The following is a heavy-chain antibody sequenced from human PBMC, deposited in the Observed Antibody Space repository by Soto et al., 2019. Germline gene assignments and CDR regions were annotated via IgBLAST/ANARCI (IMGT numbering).Heavy chain of an antibody. CDR3: AKDLRGYSAYGGFDY. J-gene: IGHJ4*02. CDR2: ISYDGGNK. CDR1: GFTFSSYG. D-gene: IGHD5-12*01. Sequence: QVQLVESGGGVVQPGRSLRLSCAASGFTFSSYGIHWVRQAPGKGLEWVAVISYDGGNKYYADSVKGRFTISRDNSKNTLYWQMNSLRIEDTAVYYCAKDLRGYSAYGGFDYWGQGTLVTVSS. V-gene: IGHV3-30*18.